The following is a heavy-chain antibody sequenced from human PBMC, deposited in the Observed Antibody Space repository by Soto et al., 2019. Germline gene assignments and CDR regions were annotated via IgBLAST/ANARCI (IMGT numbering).Heavy chain of an antibody. Sequence: LRLSCAASGFTFSSYGMHWVRQAPGKGLEWVAVIWYDGSNKYYADSVKGRFSISRDNSKNTLYLQMNSPRAEDTAVYYCARERRVRGYSGYDDYYCMDVWGQGTTVTVPS. CDR1: GFTFSSYG. CDR2: IWYDGSNK. J-gene: IGHJ6*02. CDR3: ARERRVRGYSGYDDYYCMDV. V-gene: IGHV3-33*01. D-gene: IGHD5-12*01.